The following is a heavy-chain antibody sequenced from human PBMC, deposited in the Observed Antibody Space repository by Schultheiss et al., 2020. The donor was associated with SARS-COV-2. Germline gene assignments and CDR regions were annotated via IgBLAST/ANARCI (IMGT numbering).Heavy chain of an antibody. CDR3: ARDYLGLYDFWSGYTYMDV. V-gene: IGHV1-18*01. CDR1: GYTFTSYG. J-gene: IGHJ6*03. D-gene: IGHD3-3*01. CDR2: ISAYNGNT. Sequence: ASVKVSCKASGYTFTSYGISWVRQAPGQGLEWMGWISAYNGNTNYAQKLQGRVTMTTDTSTSTAYMELRSLRSDDTAVYYCARDYLGLYDFWSGYTYMDVWGKGTTVTVSS.